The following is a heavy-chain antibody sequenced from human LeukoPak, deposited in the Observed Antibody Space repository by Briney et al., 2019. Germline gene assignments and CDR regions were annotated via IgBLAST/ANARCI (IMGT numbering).Heavy chain of an antibody. D-gene: IGHD1-1*01. CDR1: EFTFSSCA. Sequence: GGSLRLSCAASEFTFSSCAMSWVRQAPGKGLEWVSAISGSGVTTYYADSVKGRFTTSRDNSKNTLYLQMNSLRAEDTAVYYCAKGTRGDFDYWGQGTLVTVSS. J-gene: IGHJ4*02. CDR3: AKGTRGDFDY. V-gene: IGHV3-23*01. CDR2: ISGSGVTT.